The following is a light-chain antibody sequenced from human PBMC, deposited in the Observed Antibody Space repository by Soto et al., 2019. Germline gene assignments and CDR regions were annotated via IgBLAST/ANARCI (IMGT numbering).Light chain of an antibody. CDR2: KAS. V-gene: IGKV1-5*03. J-gene: IGKJ1*01. Sequence: DIQMTQSPSSLSASVGDRVTITCRASQTISSWLAWYQQKPGKAPKILIYKASNLESGVPSRFSGSGSGAEFTLTISSLQPDDVATYHCQQYHAYPWTFGQGTKVEIK. CDR1: QTISSW. CDR3: QQYHAYPWT.